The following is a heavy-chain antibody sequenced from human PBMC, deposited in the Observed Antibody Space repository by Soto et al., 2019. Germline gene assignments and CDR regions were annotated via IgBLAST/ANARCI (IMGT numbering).Heavy chain of an antibody. D-gene: IGHD6-25*01. CDR3: ARGTAADYFDY. CDR2: IIPILGIT. J-gene: IGHJ4*02. Sequence: QVQLVQSGAEVKKPGSSVKVSCKDSGGAFGSSTFSWVRQAPGQGLEWMGRIIPILGITNYAQKFQGRVTITADKFTSTAYMELSSLRSEDTAVYYCARGTAADYFDYWGQGTLVTVSS. V-gene: IGHV1-69*02. CDR1: GGAFGSST.